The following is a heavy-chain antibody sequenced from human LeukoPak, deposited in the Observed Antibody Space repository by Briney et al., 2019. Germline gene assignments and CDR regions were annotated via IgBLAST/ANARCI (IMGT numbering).Heavy chain of an antibody. V-gene: IGHV3-21*01. J-gene: IGHJ4*02. D-gene: IGHD3-22*01. CDR2: ISSSSSYI. CDR3: ARDRAYSSADY. CDR1: GFTFSSYS. Sequence: GGSLRLSCAASGFTFSSYSMNWVRQAPGKGLEWVSSISSSSSYIYYADSVKGRFTISRDNSKNTLYLQMNSLRAEDTAVYYCARDRAYSSADYWGQGTLVTVSS.